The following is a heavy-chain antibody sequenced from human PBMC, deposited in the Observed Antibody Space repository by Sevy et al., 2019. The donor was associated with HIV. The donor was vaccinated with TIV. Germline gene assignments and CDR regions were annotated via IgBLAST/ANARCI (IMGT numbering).Heavy chain of an antibody. V-gene: IGHV3-30*02. Sequence: GGSLRLSCAASGFTFSSYDMHWVRQAPGKGLEWVAFIRYDGSNKYYADSVKGRFTISRDNSKNTLYLQMNSLRAEDTAVYYCARDYRDAFDIWGQGTMVTVSS. J-gene: IGHJ3*02. CDR1: GFTFSSYD. CDR2: IRYDGSNK. D-gene: IGHD1-26*01. CDR3: ARDYRDAFDI.